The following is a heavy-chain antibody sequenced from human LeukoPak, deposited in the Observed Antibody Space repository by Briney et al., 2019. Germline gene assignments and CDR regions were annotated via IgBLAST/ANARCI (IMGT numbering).Heavy chain of an antibody. CDR1: GGSFSGYY. CDR2: INHSGST. CDR3: ARGLGGTDFWSGYYGYYYYGMDV. D-gene: IGHD3-3*01. Sequence: SETLSLTCAVYGGSFSGYYWSWIRQPPGKGLEWIGEINHSGSTNYNPSLKSRVTISVDTSKNQFSLKLSSVTAADTAVYYCARGLGGTDFWSGYYGYYYYGMDVWGQGTTVTVSS. J-gene: IGHJ6*02. V-gene: IGHV4-34*01.